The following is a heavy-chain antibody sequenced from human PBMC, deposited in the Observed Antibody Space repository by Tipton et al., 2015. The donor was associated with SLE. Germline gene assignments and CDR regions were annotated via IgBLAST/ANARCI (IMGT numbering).Heavy chain of an antibody. D-gene: IGHD6-19*01. CDR1: GFTFSSYA. CDR2: ISGSGGST. CDR3: AKDRQWMFQH. V-gene: IGHV3-23*01. J-gene: IGHJ1*01. Sequence: GSLRLSCAASGFTFSSYAMSWVRQAPGKGLEWVSVISGSGGSTYYADSVKGRFTISRDNSKKTLYMQMNSLRDEDTAVYYCAKDRQWMFQHWGQGTLVTVSS.